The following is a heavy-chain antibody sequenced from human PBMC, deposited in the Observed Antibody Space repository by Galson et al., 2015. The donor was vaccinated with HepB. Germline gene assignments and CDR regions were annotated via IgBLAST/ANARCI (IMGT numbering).Heavy chain of an antibody. J-gene: IGHJ5*02. Sequence: SLRLSCAASGFTFGSYSMNWVRQAPGKGLEWVSSISSSSSYIYYADSVKGRFTISRDNAKNSLYLQTNSLRAEDTAVYYCAREGGYSSSWYNWFDPWGQGTLVTVSS. D-gene: IGHD6-13*01. CDR2: ISSSSSYI. CDR3: AREGGYSSSWYNWFDP. CDR1: GFTFGSYS. V-gene: IGHV3-21*01.